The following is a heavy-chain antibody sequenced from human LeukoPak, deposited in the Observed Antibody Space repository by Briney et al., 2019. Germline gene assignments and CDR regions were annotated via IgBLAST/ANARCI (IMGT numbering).Heavy chain of an antibody. Sequence: SETLSLTCTVSGGSISSGGYYWSWIRQHPGQGLEWIGYIYYSGSTYYNPSLKSRVTISVDTSKNQFSLKLSSVTAADTAVYYCARAGGFFSPFGYWGQGTLVTVSS. D-gene: IGHD3-3*01. J-gene: IGHJ4*02. CDR3: ARAGGFFSPFGY. V-gene: IGHV4-31*03. CDR1: GGSISSGGYY. CDR2: IYYSGST.